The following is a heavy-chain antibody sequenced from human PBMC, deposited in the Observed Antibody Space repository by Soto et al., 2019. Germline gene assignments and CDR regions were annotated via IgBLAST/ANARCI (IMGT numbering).Heavy chain of an antibody. CDR3: ARELVNYGMDV. D-gene: IGHD6-6*01. Sequence: GGSLRLSCAASVFTVSNNYMSWVRQAPGKWLEWFSVIYIGGSTYXSDSVKGRXXISRDTSKNTLXLQMNXLRSDDTAVYYCARELVNYGMDVWCQGTTVTVSS. CDR1: VFTVSNNY. J-gene: IGHJ6*02. CDR2: IYIGGST. V-gene: IGHV3-53*01.